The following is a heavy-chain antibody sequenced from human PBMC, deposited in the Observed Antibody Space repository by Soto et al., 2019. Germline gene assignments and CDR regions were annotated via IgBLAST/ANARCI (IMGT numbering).Heavy chain of an antibody. CDR1: GFTFSSYS. CDR3: ARALPYSSPSTGIFDY. CDR2: ISSSSIYI. J-gene: IGHJ4*02. D-gene: IGHD6-6*01. Sequence: GGSLRLSGAASGFTFSSYSMNWVRQAPWKGLEWVSSISSSSIYIYYADSVKGRFTISRDNAKNSLYLQMNSLRAEDTAVYYCARALPYSSPSTGIFDYLGQGTLVTFSS. V-gene: IGHV3-21*01.